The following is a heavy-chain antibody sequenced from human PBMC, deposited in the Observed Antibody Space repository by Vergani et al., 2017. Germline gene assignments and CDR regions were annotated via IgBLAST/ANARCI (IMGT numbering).Heavy chain of an antibody. Sequence: QVKLVESGGGVVQLGRSLRLSCAASGFTFNQYGMHWVRQAPGKGLEWVAVTWYDGNNKQYADSVKGRFTISRDNSKSTMYLQMNSLRDEDTGVYYCARDLRLLYNRFDPWGQGTLVTVSS. CDR2: TWYDGNNK. J-gene: IGHJ5*02. CDR3: ARDLRLLYNRFDP. CDR1: GFTFNQYG. D-gene: IGHD1-14*01. V-gene: IGHV3-33*01.